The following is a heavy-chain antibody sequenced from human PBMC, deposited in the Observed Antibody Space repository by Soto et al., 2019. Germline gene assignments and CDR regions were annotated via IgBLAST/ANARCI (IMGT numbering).Heavy chain of an antibody. CDR2: IYYSGST. CDR1: GGSISSSSYY. D-gene: IGHD2-2*01. CDR3: ARGGAVPTIFDY. Sequence: QLQLQESGPGLVKPSETLSLTCTVSGGSISSSSYYWGWIRQPPGKGLEWIGSIYYSGSTYYNPSLKSRVTISVDTSKNQFSLKLSSVTTADTAVYYCARGGAVPTIFDYWGQGTLVTVSS. V-gene: IGHV4-39*01. J-gene: IGHJ4*02.